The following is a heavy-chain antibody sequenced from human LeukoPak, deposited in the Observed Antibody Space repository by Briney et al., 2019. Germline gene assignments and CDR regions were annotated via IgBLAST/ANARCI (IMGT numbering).Heavy chain of an antibody. J-gene: IGHJ4*02. CDR2: IYPGDSDT. CDR3: ARQLENYYDSSGYPVTFDY. V-gene: IGHV5-51*01. Sequence: GESLKISCKGSGYSFTSYWIGWVRQMPGKGLEWMGIIYPGDSDTRYSPSFQGQVTISADKSISTAYLQWSSLKASHTAMYYCARQLENYYDSSGYPVTFDYWGQRTLVTVSS. CDR1: GYSFTSYW. D-gene: IGHD3-22*01.